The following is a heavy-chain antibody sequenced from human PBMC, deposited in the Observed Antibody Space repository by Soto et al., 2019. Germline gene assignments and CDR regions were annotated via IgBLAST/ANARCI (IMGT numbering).Heavy chain of an antibody. CDR3: ARDGGGVATSTEIDY. J-gene: IGHJ4*02. CDR2: IWYDGSNK. V-gene: IGHV3-33*01. D-gene: IGHD5-12*01. Sequence: QVQLVESGGGVVQPGRSLRLSCAASGFTFSSYGMHGVRQTPGKGLEWVAVIWYDGSNKYYADAVKGRFTISRDNSKNTLSLPMNSVIAEDTAVYYCARDGGGVATSTEIDYWGQGTLVTVSS. CDR1: GFTFSSYG.